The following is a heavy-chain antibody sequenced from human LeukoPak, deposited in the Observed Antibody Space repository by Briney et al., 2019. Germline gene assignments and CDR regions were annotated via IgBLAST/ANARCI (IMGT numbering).Heavy chain of an antibody. J-gene: IGHJ4*02. CDR3: AKDQDGLIYSYGNQPFDY. D-gene: IGHD5-18*01. Sequence: ASVKVSCKASGYTFTSYGISWVRQAPGQGLEWMGWISAYNGNTNYAQKLQGRVTMTTDTSTSTAYMELRSLRSDDTAVYYCAKDQDGLIYSYGNQPFDYWGQGTLVTVSS. V-gene: IGHV1-18*01. CDR1: GYTFTSYG. CDR2: ISAYNGNT.